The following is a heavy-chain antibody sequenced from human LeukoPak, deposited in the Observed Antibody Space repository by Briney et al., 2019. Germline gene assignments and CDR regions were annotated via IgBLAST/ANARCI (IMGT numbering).Heavy chain of an antibody. CDR1: GFIFNSKA. Sequence: GGSLRLSCAASGFIFNSKAMTWVRQAPGKGLEWVSAISETGGGTYYADSVKGRFTISRDNSRNTLYLQMNSLRAEDTALYYCAKNYYASTGYDYWGQGTLVTVSS. CDR3: AKNYYASTGYDY. V-gene: IGHV3-23*01. CDR2: ISETGGGT. D-gene: IGHD3-22*01. J-gene: IGHJ4*02.